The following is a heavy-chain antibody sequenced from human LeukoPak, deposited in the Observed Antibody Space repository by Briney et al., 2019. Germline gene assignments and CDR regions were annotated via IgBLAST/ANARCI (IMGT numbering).Heavy chain of an antibody. CDR2: IYSGGST. CDR3: VKYYHDSSGYSHFDY. CDR1: GFTVSSNY. J-gene: IGHJ4*02. Sequence: GGSLRLSCAASGFTVSSNYMSWVRQAPGKGLEWVSVIYSGGSTYYADSVKGRFTISRDNAKNSLYLQMNSLRAEDTAVYYCVKYYHDSSGYSHFDYWGQGTLVTVSS. D-gene: IGHD3-22*01. V-gene: IGHV3-53*01.